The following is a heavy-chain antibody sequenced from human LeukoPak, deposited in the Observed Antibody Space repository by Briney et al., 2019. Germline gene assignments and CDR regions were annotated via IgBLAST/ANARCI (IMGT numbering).Heavy chain of an antibody. J-gene: IGHJ3*02. CDR1: GGSISSSSYY. CDR2: IYYSGST. Sequence: SETLSLTCTVSGGSISSSSYYWGWIRQPPGKGLEWIGSIYYSGSTYYNPSLKSRVTISVDTSKNQFSLKLSSVTAADTAVYYCARGAYYYDSSGPRAFDIWGQGTMVTVSS. D-gene: IGHD3-22*01. V-gene: IGHV4-39*07. CDR3: ARGAYYYDSSGPRAFDI.